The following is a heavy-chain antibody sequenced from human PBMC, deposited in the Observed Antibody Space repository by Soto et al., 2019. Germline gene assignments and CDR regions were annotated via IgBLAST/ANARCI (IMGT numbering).Heavy chain of an antibody. CDR1: EFTFSNYA. Sequence: EVQLLESGGGLVQPGGSLRLSCAASEFTFSNYAMSWVRQAPGKGLEWVSAISYGGGTTYCADSVKGRFTISRDNSKNTLYLQMNSLRAEDTAVYYCAKNLGYYYDSTGYHFDYWGQGTLVTVSS. CDR2: ISYGGGTT. CDR3: AKNLGYYYDSTGYHFDY. V-gene: IGHV3-23*01. J-gene: IGHJ4*02. D-gene: IGHD3-22*01.